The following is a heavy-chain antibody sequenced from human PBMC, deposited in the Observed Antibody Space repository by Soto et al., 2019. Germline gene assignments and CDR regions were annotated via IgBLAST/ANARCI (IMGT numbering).Heavy chain of an antibody. CDR2: INAGNGNT. CDR1: GYTFTSYA. Sequence: QVQLVQSGAEVKKPGASVKVSCKASGYTFTSYAMHWVRQAPGQRLEWMGWINAGNGNTKYSQKFQGRVTITRDTAASTAYMGLSSLRSEDTAVYYCASSRITMVPYGMDVWGQGTTVPGSS. J-gene: IGHJ6*02. V-gene: IGHV1-3*01. D-gene: IGHD3-10*01. CDR3: ASSRITMVPYGMDV.